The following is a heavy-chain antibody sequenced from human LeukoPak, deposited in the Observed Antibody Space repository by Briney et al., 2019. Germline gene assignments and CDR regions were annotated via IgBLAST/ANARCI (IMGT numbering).Heavy chain of an antibody. J-gene: IGHJ3*02. Sequence: ASVKVSCKSSGYTFTGYYMHWVRQAPGHRLEWMGRINPNSGGTNYAQKCRGRVTMTRDTSSSTAYMELSRLRSDDTAVYYCARGTNRCELIGMVFDIWAKGQWSPSLQ. D-gene: IGHD1-26*01. V-gene: IGHV1-2*06. CDR2: INPNSGGT. CDR1: GYTFTGYY. CDR3: ARGTNRCELIGMVFDI.